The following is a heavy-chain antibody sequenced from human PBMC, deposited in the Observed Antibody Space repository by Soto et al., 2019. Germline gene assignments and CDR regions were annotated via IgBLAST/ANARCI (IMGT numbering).Heavy chain of an antibody. CDR2: TSGSGGST. D-gene: IGHD1-26*01. CDR1: GFTFSSYA. CDR3: AKVTYPGGSYVFDY. Sequence: PXGSLRLSCAASGFTFSSYAMSWVRQAPGKGLEWVSATSGSGGSTYYADSVKGRFTISRDNSKNTLYLQMNSLRAEDTAVYYCAKVTYPGGSYVFDYWGQGTLVTVSS. V-gene: IGHV3-23*01. J-gene: IGHJ4*02.